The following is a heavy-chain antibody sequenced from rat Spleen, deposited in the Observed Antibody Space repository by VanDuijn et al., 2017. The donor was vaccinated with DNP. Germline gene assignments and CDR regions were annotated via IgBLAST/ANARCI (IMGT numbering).Heavy chain of an antibody. D-gene: IGHD1-9*01. CDR1: GFSFPNFA. CDR3: SRDRDSIGIRTWYFDF. J-gene: IGHJ1*01. Sequence: QVQLRESGPGLVQPSQILSLTCTVSGFSFPNFAVNWVRQPPGKGLEWMGRIQSAGSTDYNSALKSRLSISRDTSKSQVFLKMNSLQTEDSAIYFCSRDRDSIGIRTWYFDFWGPGTMVTVSS. CDR2: IQSAGST. V-gene: IGHV2-19*01.